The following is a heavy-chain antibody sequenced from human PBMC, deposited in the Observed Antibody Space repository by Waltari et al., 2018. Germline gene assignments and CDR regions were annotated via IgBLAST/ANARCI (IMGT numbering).Heavy chain of an antibody. D-gene: IGHD1-7*01. CDR2: IYYSGST. J-gene: IGHJ3*02. CDR3: ARADGVYNWNCAFDN. V-gene: IGHV4-59*11. Sequence: QVQLQESGPGLVKPSETLSLTCTVSGGSISSHYWSWIRQPPGKGLEWIGYIYYSGSTNYNPSLKSRVTISVDTSKNQFSLKLSSVTAADTAVYYCARADGVYNWNCAFDNWGQGTMVTVSS. CDR1: GGSISSHY.